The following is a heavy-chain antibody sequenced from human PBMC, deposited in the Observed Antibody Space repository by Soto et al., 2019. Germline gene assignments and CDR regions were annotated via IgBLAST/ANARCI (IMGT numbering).Heavy chain of an antibody. CDR2: ISAYNGNT. Sequence: QVQLVQSGAEVKKPGASVKVSCKASGYTFTSYGISWVRQAPGQGLEWMGWISAYNGNTNYAPTLQGRVTMTTDTSTSTAYMELRSLRSDDTAVYYCARVPQHITMVRGRSRWFDPWGQGTLVTVSS. J-gene: IGHJ5*02. V-gene: IGHV1-18*01. CDR1: GYTFTSYG. D-gene: IGHD3-10*01. CDR3: ARVPQHITMVRGRSRWFDP.